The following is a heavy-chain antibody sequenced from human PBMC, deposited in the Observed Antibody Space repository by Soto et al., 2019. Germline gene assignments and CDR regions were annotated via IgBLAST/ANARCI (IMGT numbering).Heavy chain of an antibody. Sequence: DVQLVESGGGLVRPGASLRLSCAASGFTFSYENMNWVRQAPGKGLEWVSYISGDGSVIFYADSLKGRFTISRDNAKNSLYLQMSNLRAEDTAVYYCARGAGSSWFFIWGQGTLVTVSS. V-gene: IGHV3-48*01. D-gene: IGHD6-13*01. CDR1: GFTFSYEN. CDR3: ARGAGSSWFFI. J-gene: IGHJ4*02. CDR2: ISGDGSVI.